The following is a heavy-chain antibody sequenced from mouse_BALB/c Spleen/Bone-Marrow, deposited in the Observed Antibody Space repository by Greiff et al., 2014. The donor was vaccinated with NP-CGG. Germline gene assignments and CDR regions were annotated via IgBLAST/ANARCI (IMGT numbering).Heavy chain of an antibody. J-gene: IGHJ2*01. CDR3: AREADWNFDY. Sequence: QVQLKESGPELVKPGASVRISCKASGYTFTNYYIHWGKQMPGQGLEWIGWIYPGNVNSKYNEKFKGKATLTADKSSSTAYMQLSSLTSEDSAVYFCAREADWNFDYWGQGTPLTVSS. CDR1: GYTFTNYY. CDR2: IYPGNVNS. V-gene: IGHV1S56*01. D-gene: IGHD2-13*01.